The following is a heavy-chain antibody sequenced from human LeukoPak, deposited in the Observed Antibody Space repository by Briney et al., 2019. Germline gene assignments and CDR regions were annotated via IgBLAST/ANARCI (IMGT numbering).Heavy chain of an antibody. CDR3: ARGAGWELLGGNYFDY. CDR1: GFTFSSYA. CDR2: ISYDGSNK. V-gene: IGHV3-30-3*01. D-gene: IGHD1-26*01. Sequence: PGGFLRLSCAASGFTFSSYAMHWVRQAPGKGLEWVAVISYDGSNKYYADSVKGRFTISRDNSKNTLYLQMNSLRAEDTAVYYCARGAGWELLGGNYFDYWGQGTLVTVSS. J-gene: IGHJ4*02.